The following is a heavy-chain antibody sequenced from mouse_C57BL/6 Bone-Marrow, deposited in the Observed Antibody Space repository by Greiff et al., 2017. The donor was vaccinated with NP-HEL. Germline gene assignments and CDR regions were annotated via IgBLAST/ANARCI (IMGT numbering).Heavy chain of an antibody. J-gene: IGHJ4*01. V-gene: IGHV1-15*01. CDR2: IDPETGGT. Sequence: QVQLQQSGAELVRPGASVTLSCKASGYTFTDYEMHWVKQTPVHGLEWIGAIDPETGGTAYNQKFKGKAILTADKSSSTAYMELRSLTSEDSAVYYCTRGIYYDYHGAMDYWGQGTSVTVSS. D-gene: IGHD2-4*01. CDR3: TRGIYYDYHGAMDY. CDR1: GYTFTDYE.